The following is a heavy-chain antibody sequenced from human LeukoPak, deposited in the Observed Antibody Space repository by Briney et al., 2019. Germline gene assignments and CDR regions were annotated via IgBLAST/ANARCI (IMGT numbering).Heavy chain of an antibody. J-gene: IGHJ4*02. Sequence: ASVKVSCKASGYTFTGYYMHWVRQAPGQGLEWMGWINPNSGGKNYAQKFQGRVTMTRDTSISTAYMELSRLRSDDTAVYYCARGYVWGSPTPFDYWGQGTLVTVSS. CDR1: GYTFTGYY. D-gene: IGHD3-16*01. CDR2: INPNSGGK. CDR3: ARGYVWGSPTPFDY. V-gene: IGHV1-2*02.